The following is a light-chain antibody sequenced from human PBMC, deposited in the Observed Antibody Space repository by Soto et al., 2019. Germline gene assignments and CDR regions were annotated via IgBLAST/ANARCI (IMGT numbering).Light chain of an antibody. Sequence: QAVVPQEPSFSVSPGRTVTLTCGLSSGSVSASYYPSWYPQTPGQAPRTLIYSTNTRSSGVPDRFSGSILGNKAALTITGAQADDESDYYCVLYMGSGISVFGGGTKRTVL. CDR2: STN. V-gene: IGLV8-61*01. J-gene: IGLJ3*02. CDR3: VLYMGSGISV. CDR1: SGSVSASYY.